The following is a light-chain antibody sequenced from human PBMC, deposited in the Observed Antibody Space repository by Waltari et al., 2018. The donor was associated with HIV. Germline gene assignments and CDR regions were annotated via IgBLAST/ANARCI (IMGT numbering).Light chain of an antibody. CDR2: VAS. J-gene: IGKJ1*01. V-gene: IGKV1-39*01. CDR3: QQSYSTPWT. Sequence: DIQMTQSPSSLSASVGDRVTITCRASQSISSFLNWYQQKPGKAPKLLISVASSLQSGVPSRFSGSGSGTDFPLTISSLQPEDFATYYCQQSYSTPWTFGQGTKVEIK. CDR1: QSISSF.